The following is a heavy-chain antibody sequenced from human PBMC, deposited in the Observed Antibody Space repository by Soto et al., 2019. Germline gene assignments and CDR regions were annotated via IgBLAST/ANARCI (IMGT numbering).Heavy chain of an antibody. CDR1: GGTFSSYA. V-gene: IGHV1-69*13. CDR2: IIPIFGTA. Sequence: WASVKVSCKASGGTFSSYAISWVRQAPGQGLEWMGGIIPIFGTANYAQKFQGRVTITADESTSTAYMELSSLRSEDTAVYYCASRCSSTSCRHYYYYGMDVWGQGTTVTVSS. J-gene: IGHJ6*02. D-gene: IGHD2-2*01. CDR3: ASRCSSTSCRHYYYYGMDV.